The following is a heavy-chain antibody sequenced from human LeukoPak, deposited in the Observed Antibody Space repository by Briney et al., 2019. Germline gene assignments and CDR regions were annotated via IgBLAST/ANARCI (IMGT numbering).Heavy chain of an antibody. CDR1: GFTFSSYS. CDR3: ARFQGIDSRGPAGAFDI. Sequence: PGGSLRLSCAASGFTFSSYSMNWVRQAPGKGLEWVSSISSSSSYIYYADSVKGRFTISRDNSKNTLYLQMNSLRAEDTAVYYCARFQGIDSRGPAGAFDIWGQGTMVTVSS. J-gene: IGHJ3*02. D-gene: IGHD3-22*01. CDR2: ISSSSSYI. V-gene: IGHV3-21*04.